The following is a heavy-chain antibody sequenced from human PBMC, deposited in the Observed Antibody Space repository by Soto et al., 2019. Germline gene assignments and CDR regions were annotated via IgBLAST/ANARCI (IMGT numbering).Heavy chain of an antibody. CDR2: IYYSGST. J-gene: IGHJ6*02. CDR3: ATGGQRYYYYGMDV. CDR1: GVSISSYY. Sequence: SETLSLTCTVSGVSISSYYWSWIRQPPGKGLEWIGYIYYSGSTNYNPSLKSRVTISVDTSKNQFSLKLSSVTAADTAVYYCATGGQRYYYYGMDVWGQGTTVTVSS. V-gene: IGHV4-59*01.